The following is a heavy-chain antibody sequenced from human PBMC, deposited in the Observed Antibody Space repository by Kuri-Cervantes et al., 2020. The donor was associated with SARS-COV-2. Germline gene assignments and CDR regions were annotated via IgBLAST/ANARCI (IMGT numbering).Heavy chain of an antibody. D-gene: IGHD1-26*01. CDR2: ISAYNGNT. Sequence: ASVKVSCKASGYTFTSYGISWVRQAPGQGLEWMGWISAYNGNTNYAQKLQGRVTMTTDTSTSTAYMELRSLRSDDTPVYYCAREGPNFIQLPIYYFDYWGQGTLVTVSS. V-gene: IGHV1-18*04. CDR3: AREGPNFIQLPIYYFDY. CDR1: GYTFTSYG. J-gene: IGHJ4*02.